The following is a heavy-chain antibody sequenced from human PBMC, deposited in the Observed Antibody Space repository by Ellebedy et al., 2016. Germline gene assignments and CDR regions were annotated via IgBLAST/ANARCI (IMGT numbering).Heavy chain of an antibody. D-gene: IGHD1-14*01. J-gene: IGHJ4*02. V-gene: IGHV2-5*01. CDR1: GFSLDTSAVV. Sequence: SGPTLVKPTQTLTLTCTFSGFSLDTSAVVVGWIRQPPGKALEWLSFIYGNDDKRYSPSLRSRLTITKDTSRNQVVLTMTNMDPVDTATYFCAHKSVYREVDYWGQGRLVIVSS. CDR3: AHKSVYREVDY. CDR2: IYGNDDK.